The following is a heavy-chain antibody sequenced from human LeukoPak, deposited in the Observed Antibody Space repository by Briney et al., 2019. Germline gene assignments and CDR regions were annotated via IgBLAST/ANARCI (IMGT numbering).Heavy chain of an antibody. CDR2: ISGSGGST. Sequence: PGGSLRLSCAASGFTFSSCAMSWVRQAPGKGLEWVSAISGSGGSTYYADSVKGRFTISRDNSKNTLYLQMNSLRAEDTAVYYCAKDRVYYYDSSGYAGIYGMDVWGQGTTVTVSS. CDR3: AKDRVYYYDSSGYAGIYGMDV. V-gene: IGHV3-23*01. D-gene: IGHD3-22*01. J-gene: IGHJ6*02. CDR1: GFTFSSCA.